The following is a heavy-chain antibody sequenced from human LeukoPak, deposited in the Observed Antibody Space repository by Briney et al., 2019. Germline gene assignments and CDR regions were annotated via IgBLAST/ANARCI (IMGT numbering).Heavy chain of an antibody. D-gene: IGHD3-10*01. CDR1: GFTFSSYA. J-gene: IGHJ4*02. Sequence: GGSLRLSCAASGFTFSSYAMSWARQAPGKGLEWVSGISGSGGSTYYADSVKGRFTISRDNSKNTLYLQMNSLRADDTAVYYCAKAKGITMVRGTDYWGQGTLVTVSS. CDR3: AKAKGITMVRGTDY. CDR2: ISGSGGST. V-gene: IGHV3-23*01.